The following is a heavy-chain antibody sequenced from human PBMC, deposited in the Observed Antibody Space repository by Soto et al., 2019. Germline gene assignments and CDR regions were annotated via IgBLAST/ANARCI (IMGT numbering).Heavy chain of an antibody. D-gene: IGHD2-2*01. CDR2: INPVFHTT. CDR1: GGTFSAYI. J-gene: IGHJ5*02. CDR3: AREICASAGCYSWFDP. V-gene: IGHV1-69*13. Sequence: SVKVSCTASGGTFSAYIITWVRQAPGQGLEWMGGINPVFHTTNYAQRFQGRVTITADESTGTVYMDLTRLRSEDTAVYYCAREICASAGCYSWFDPWGQGTLVTVS.